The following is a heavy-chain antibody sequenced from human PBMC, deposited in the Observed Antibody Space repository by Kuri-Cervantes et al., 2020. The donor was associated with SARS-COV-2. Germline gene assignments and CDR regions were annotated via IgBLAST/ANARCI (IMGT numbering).Heavy chain of an antibody. D-gene: IGHD3-22*01. CDR1: GFTFSSYS. V-gene: IGHV3-23*01. CDR2: ISGSGGST. J-gene: IGHJ4*02. CDR3: AKDHQYYYDSSGYYYFGY. Sequence: GESLEISCAASGFTFSSYSMNWVRQAPGKGLEWVSAISGSGGSTHYADSVKGRFTISRDNSKNTLYLQMNSLRAEDTAVYYCAKDHQYYYDSSGYYYFGYWGQGTLVTVSS.